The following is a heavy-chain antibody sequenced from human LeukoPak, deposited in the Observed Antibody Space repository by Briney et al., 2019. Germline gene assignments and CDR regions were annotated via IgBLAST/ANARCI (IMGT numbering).Heavy chain of an antibody. D-gene: IGHD6-13*01. J-gene: IGHJ4*02. Sequence: GGSLRLSRAASGFTVSTYYMSWVRQAPGKGLEWVAVISYDGSNKYYADSVKGRFTISRDNSKNTLYLQMNSLRAEDTAVYYCARLGIITAAGSNDYWGQGTLVTVSS. CDR3: ARLGIITAAGSNDY. V-gene: IGHV3-30*03. CDR2: ISYDGSNK. CDR1: GFTVSTYY.